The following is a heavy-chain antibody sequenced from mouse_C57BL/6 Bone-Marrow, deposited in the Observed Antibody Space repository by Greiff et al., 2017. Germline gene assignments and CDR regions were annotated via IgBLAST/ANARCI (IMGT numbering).Heavy chain of an antibody. V-gene: IGHV14-1*01. CDR1: GFNIKDYY. CDR2: IDPEDGDT. Sequence: VQLQQSGAELVRPGASVKLSCTASGFNIKDYYMHWVKQRPEQGLEWIGRIDPEDGDTEYAPEFQGKATMTADTSSNTAYLQLSSLTSEGTAVYYCTTGSSDPPWYFDVWGTGTTVTGSS. D-gene: IGHD6-1*01. J-gene: IGHJ1*03. CDR3: TTGSSDPPWYFDV.